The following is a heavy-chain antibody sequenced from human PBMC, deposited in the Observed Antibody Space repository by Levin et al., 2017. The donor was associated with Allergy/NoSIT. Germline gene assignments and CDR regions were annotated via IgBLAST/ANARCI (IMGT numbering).Heavy chain of an antibody. Sequence: GGSLRLSCAASGFTFSSYGMHWVRQAPGKGLEWVAVIWYDGSNKYYADSVKGRFTISRDNSKNTLYLQMNSLRAEDTAVYYCARETYYGSGSYDRFVKAFDIWGQGTMVTVSS. CDR1: GFTFSSYG. CDR2: IWYDGSNK. CDR3: ARETYYGSGSYDRFVKAFDI. J-gene: IGHJ3*02. D-gene: IGHD3-10*01. V-gene: IGHV3-33*01.